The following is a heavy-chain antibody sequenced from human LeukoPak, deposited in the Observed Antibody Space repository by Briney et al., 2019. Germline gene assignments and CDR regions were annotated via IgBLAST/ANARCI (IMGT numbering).Heavy chain of an antibody. CDR3: AKDLVGATAS. CDR1: GFTFSTYA. J-gene: IGHJ5*02. Sequence: GGSLRLSCAASGFTFSTYAMSWVRQAPGKGLEWVSVISGSGDRTYYADSVKGRFTISRDNAKNSLYLQMNSLRDEDTAVYYCAKDLVGATASWGQGTLVTVSS. V-gene: IGHV3-23*01. CDR2: ISGSGDRT. D-gene: IGHD1-26*01.